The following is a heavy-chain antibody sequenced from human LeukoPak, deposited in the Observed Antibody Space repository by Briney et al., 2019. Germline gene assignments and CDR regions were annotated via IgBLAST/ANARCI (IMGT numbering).Heavy chain of an antibody. J-gene: IGHJ4*02. D-gene: IGHD2-15*01. CDR1: GGSISSGSYY. CDR2: IYTSGST. Sequence: PSETLSLTCTVSGGSISSGSYYWSWIRQPAGKGLEWIGRIYTSGSTNYNPSLKSRVTISVDTSKNQFSLKLSPVTAADTAVYYCASQWYYFDYWGQGTLVTVSS. CDR3: ASQWYYFDY. V-gene: IGHV4-61*02.